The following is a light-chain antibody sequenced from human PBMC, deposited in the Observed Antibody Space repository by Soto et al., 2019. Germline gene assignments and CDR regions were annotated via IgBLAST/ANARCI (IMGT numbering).Light chain of an antibody. V-gene: IGKV3-20*01. J-gene: IGKJ2*01. Sequence: EIVLTQSPGTLSLSPGERATLSCRASQSVSSSYLVWYQQKRGQAPRLLISGASSRATGIPDRFSGSGSGTDITLTITRLEPEDFAVDFCQRHTNSPPLHTFGQGTRLEIK. CDR1: QSVSSSY. CDR3: QRHTNSPPLHT. CDR2: GAS.